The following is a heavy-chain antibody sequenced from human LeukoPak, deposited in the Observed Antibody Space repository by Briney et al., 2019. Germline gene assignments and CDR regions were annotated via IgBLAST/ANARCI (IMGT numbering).Heavy chain of an antibody. V-gene: IGHV4-59*01. CDR2: IYYSGST. Sequence: SETLSLTCTASGGSISSYYWSWLRQPPGKGLEWIGYIYYSGSTNYNPSLKSRVTISVDTSKNQFSLKLSSVTAADTAVYYCARDLRSSGSSSFDYWGQGTLVTVSS. CDR3: ARDLRSSGSSSFDY. CDR1: GGSISSYY. D-gene: IGHD6-6*01. J-gene: IGHJ4*02.